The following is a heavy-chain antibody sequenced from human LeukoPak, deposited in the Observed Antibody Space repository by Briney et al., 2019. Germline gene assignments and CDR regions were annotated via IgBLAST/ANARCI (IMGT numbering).Heavy chain of an antibody. CDR1: GGSISSSSYY. J-gene: IGHJ4*02. Sequence: ASETLSLTCTVSGGSISSSSYYWGWIRQPPGKGLEWIGSIYYSGSTYYNPSLKSRVTISVDTSKNQFSLKLSSVTAADTAVYYCARELGTPYYFDYWGQGTLVTVSS. CDR2: IYYSGST. CDR3: ARELGTPYYFDY. D-gene: IGHD3-16*01. V-gene: IGHV4-39*07.